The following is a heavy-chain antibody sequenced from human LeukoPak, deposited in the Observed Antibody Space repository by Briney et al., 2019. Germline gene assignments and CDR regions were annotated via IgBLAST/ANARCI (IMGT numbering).Heavy chain of an antibody. CDR2: IYYSGST. Sequence: SETLSLTCTVSGGSISSSSYYWGWIRQPPGKGLEWIGSIYYSGSTYYNPSLKSRVTISVDTSKNQFSLKLSSVTAADTAVYYCARQRRDGYKPDAFDFWGQGTMVTVSS. V-gene: IGHV4-39*01. J-gene: IGHJ3*01. CDR3: ARQRRDGYKPDAFDF. D-gene: IGHD5-12*01. CDR1: GGSISSSSYY.